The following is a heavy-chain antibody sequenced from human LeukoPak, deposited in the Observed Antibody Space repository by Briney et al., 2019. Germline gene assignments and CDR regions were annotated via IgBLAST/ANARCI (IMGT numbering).Heavy chain of an antibody. CDR1: VVIFTGYF. V-gene: IGHV3-7*01. J-gene: IGHJ4*02. D-gene: IGHD3-3*01. Sequence: VGSLSLSCAASVVIFTGYFMSWGPEAPGKGLEWVARIKHDGSEKYYVDSVRGRFTISRDNTKNLLYLQMSSLRAEDTAVYYCATDRGWRTSGYYLYYFEYWGQGTLATFSS. CDR3: ATDRGWRTSGYYLYYFEY. CDR2: IKHDGSEK.